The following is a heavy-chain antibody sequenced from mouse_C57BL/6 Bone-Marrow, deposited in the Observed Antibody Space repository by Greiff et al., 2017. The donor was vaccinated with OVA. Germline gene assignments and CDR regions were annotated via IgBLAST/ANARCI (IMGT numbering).Heavy chain of an antibody. CDR3: VGGHYLYAMDY. D-gene: IGHD1-1*02. CDR2: IRSKSSNYAT. J-gene: IGHJ4*01. V-gene: IGHV10-3*01. CDR1: GFTFNTYA. Sequence: EVQLVESGGGLVQPKGSLTLSCAASGFTFNTYAMHWVRQAPGQGLEWVARIRSKSSNYATYYAVSVKDRFTISRDDSQSMLYLQMNYLKTEDTAMYYCVGGHYLYAMDYWGQGTSVTVSS.